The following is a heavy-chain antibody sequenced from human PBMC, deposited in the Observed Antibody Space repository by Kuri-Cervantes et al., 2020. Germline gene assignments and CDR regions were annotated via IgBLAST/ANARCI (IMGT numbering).Heavy chain of an antibody. CDR2: ISHSGST. V-gene: IGHV4-34*01. CDR3: ARVDVWFGELLDDAFDI. J-gene: IGHJ3*02. Sequence: SETLSLTCAVYGGSFGGYYWSWIRQPPGKGLEWIGEISHSGSTNYNPSLKSRVTISVDTSKNQFSLKLSSMTAADTAVYYCARVDVWFGELLDDAFDIWGQGTMVTVSS. CDR1: GGSFGGYY. D-gene: IGHD3-10*01.